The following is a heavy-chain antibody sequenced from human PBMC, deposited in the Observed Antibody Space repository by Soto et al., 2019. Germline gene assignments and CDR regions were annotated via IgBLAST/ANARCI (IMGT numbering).Heavy chain of an antibody. Sequence: SETLSLTCAVSGGSISSGGYSWSWIRQPPGKGLEWIGYIYHSGSTYYNPSLKSRLTITKDTSKNQVVLTMTNMDPVDTATYYCAHESTFGDWFDLWGQGSQVTVSS. CDR1: GGSISSGGYS. V-gene: IGHV4-30-2*02. CDR3: AHESTFGDWFDL. CDR2: IYHSGST. J-gene: IGHJ5*02. D-gene: IGHD3-10*01.